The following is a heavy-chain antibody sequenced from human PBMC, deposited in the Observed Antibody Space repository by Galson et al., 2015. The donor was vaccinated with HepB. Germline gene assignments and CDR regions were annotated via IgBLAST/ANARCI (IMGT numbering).Heavy chain of an antibody. CDR3: AREYYDFWSGFFDY. V-gene: IGHV1-18*01. J-gene: IGHJ4*02. CDR1: GYTFTTYG. CDR2: ISAYNGNT. D-gene: IGHD3-3*01. Sequence: SVKVSCKASGYTFTTYGISWVRQAPGQGLEWMGWISAYNGNTNYAQKLQGRVTMTTDTSTSTAYMELRSLRSDDTAVYYCAREYYDFWSGFFDYWGQGTLVTVSS.